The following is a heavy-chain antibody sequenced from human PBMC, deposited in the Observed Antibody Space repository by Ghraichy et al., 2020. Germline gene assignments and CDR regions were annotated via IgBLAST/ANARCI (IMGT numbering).Heavy chain of an antibody. CDR1: GFTFSDYY. Sequence: LSLTCAASGFTFSDYYMAWIRQAPGRELEWFAYISTSSLYTNYAVSVKGRFTVSRDNAQSSLYLQMHVLRVDDTAVYYCARVTASGRYQFDYWGQGTLVTVSS. J-gene: IGHJ4*02. V-gene: IGHV3-11*06. D-gene: IGHD1-26*01. CDR2: ISTSSLYT. CDR3: ARVTASGRYQFDY.